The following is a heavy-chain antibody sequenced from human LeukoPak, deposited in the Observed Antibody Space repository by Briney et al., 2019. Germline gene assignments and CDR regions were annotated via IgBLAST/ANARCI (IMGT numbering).Heavy chain of an antibody. J-gene: IGHJ1*01. CDR1: GGTFSSYA. V-gene: IGHV1-69*06. D-gene: IGHD6-13*01. CDR3: ASSSSWYHRYFQH. CDR2: IIPIFGTA. Sequence: ASVKVSCKASGGTFSSYAISWVRQAPGQGLEWMGGIIPIFGTANYAQKFQGRVTITADKSTSTAYMELSSLRSEDTAVYYCASSSSWYHRYFQHWGQGTLVTVSS.